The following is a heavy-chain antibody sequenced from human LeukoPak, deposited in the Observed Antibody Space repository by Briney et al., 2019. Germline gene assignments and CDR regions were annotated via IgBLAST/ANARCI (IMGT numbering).Heavy chain of an antibody. CDR1: GGSIISGSHF. CDR2: IFYSGST. Sequence: SETLFLTCTVSGGSIISGSHFWGWIRQPPGKGLEWIGFIFYSGSTYYNPSLTSRVTISVDTSGNQFSLKVTSVTAADAAVYYCARVPYEIRLYYMDVWGKGTTVTVSS. D-gene: IGHD2-21*01. CDR3: ARVPYEIRLYYMDV. V-gene: IGHV4-39*07. J-gene: IGHJ6*03.